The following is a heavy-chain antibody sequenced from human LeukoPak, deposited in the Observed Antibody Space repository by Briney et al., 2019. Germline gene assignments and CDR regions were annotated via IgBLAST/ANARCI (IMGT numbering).Heavy chain of an antibody. V-gene: IGHV3-11*01. D-gene: IGHD2/OR15-2a*01. CDR2: IGGSGGDI. CDR3: ARYDRELDY. J-gene: IGHJ4*02. CDR1: GFAFSDCY. Sequence: GGSLRLSCAACGFAFSDCYMTWIRQAPGKGLEYISYIGGSGGDITYADSVRGRFTVSRDNAKNSLYLQMNSLRVEDTAVYYCARYDRELDYWGQGSLVTVSS.